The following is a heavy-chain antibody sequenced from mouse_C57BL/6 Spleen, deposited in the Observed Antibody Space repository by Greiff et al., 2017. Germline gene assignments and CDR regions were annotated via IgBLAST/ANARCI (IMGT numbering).Heavy chain of an antibody. J-gene: IGHJ4*01. CDR3: VRGSMVTTKGPYYYAMDY. D-gene: IGHD2-2*01. V-gene: IGHV10-3*01. Sequence: DVMLVESGGGLVQPKGSLKLSCAASGFTFNTYAMHWVRPAPGKGLEWVARIRSKSSNYATYYADSVKDRFTISRDDSQSMLYLQMNNLKTEDTAMYYCVRGSMVTTKGPYYYAMDYWGQGTSVTVSS. CDR1: GFTFNTYA. CDR2: IRSKSSNYAT.